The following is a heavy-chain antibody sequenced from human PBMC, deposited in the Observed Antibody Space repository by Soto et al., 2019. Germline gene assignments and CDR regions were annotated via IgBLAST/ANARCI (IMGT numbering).Heavy chain of an antibody. CDR3: ARWWLGDSSGWYDY. J-gene: IGHJ4*02. CDR2: IYYSGRT. CDR1: GGSISSGDYY. D-gene: IGHD6-19*01. Sequence: QVQLQESGPGLVKPSQTLSLTCTVSGGSISSGDYYWSWIRQPPGKGLEWIGYIYYSGRTYYNPSLKRRVSISVDTSKNQFSLKLSSVTAADTAVYYCARWWLGDSSGWYDYWGQGTLVTVSS. V-gene: IGHV4-30-4*01.